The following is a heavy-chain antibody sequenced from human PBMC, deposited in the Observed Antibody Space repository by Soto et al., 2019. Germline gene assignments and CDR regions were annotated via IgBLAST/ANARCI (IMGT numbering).Heavy chain of an antibody. CDR2: ITGAGDNT. D-gene: IGHD3-10*01. Sequence: EVQLSESGGGFVQPGGSQRLSCEASGFSFSDYSMSWVRQAPGKGLEWVSFITGAGDNTYYADSVKGRFTISRDDSRNAVFLQMTSLRPEDTAIYFCARDTRDWGEGSGFQLWGQGARVTVSS. CDR1: GFSFSDYS. J-gene: IGHJ4*02. V-gene: IGHV3-23*01. CDR3: ARDTRDWGEGSGFQL.